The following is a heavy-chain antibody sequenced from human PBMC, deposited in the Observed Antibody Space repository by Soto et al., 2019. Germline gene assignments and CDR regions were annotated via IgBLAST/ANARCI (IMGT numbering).Heavy chain of an antibody. D-gene: IGHD6-19*01. V-gene: IGHV3-33*01. J-gene: IGHJ4*02. Sequence: GWSLRLSCAVSGFAFSDYGMHWVRQAPGKGLEWVALIWHDGRKTYYADSVKGRFTISRGNSKNTMWLQMNSLRDEDTALYYCARTAREPVATNPFYIEHWGQATPV. CDR3: ARTAREPVATNPFYIEH. CDR2: IWHDGRKT. CDR1: GFAFSDYG.